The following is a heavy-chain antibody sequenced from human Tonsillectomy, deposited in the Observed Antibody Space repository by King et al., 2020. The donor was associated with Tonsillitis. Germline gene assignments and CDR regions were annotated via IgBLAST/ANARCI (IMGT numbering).Heavy chain of an antibody. CDR1: GGSISSNNW. J-gene: IGHJ4*02. Sequence: VQLQESGPGLVKPSGTLSLTCAVSGGSISSNNWWSWVRQPPGKGLEWIGEIYHSGSTNYNPSLKSRVPISIDNSKNQFSLKFSSVTAADTAVYYCATYSSSWSNFDYWGQGTLVTVSS. V-gene: IGHV4-4*02. D-gene: IGHD6-13*01. CDR2: IYHSGST. CDR3: ATYSSSWSNFDY.